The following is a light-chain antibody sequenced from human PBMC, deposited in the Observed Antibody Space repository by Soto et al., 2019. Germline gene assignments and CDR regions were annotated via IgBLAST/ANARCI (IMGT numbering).Light chain of an antibody. CDR2: GAS. J-gene: IGKJ1*01. Sequence: EIVLTQSPGTLSLSLGEGATLSCRASQSISSNFLAWYQQKRGQAPRLLIHGASNRATGIPDRFSGSGSGTDFTLTITRLEPEDFAVYYCQQYGGSPRTFDQGTKVEVK. CDR1: QSISSNF. V-gene: IGKV3-20*01. CDR3: QQYGGSPRT.